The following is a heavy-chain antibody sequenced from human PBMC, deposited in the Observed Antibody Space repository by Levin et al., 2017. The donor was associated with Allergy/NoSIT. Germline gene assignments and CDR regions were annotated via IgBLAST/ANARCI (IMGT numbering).Heavy chain of an antibody. Sequence: SQTLSLTCTVSGDSVSTSSYYWSWIRQPPGKGLEWIGYISYSGSTNYNPSLKSRVTISVDTSKNQFSLKLSSVTAADTAVYYCARSHDGSGYFNWGQGTLVTVS. D-gene: IGHD3-22*01. CDR1: GDSVSTSSYY. CDR2: ISYSGST. V-gene: IGHV4-61*01. CDR3: ARSHDGSGYFN. J-gene: IGHJ4*02.